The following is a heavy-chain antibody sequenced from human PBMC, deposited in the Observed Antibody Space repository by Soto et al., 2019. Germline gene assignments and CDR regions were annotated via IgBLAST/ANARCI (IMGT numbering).Heavy chain of an antibody. CDR3: AKGTSYYDSSGFDY. CDR2: ISGSGGST. J-gene: IGHJ4*02. D-gene: IGHD3-22*01. Sequence: EVQLLESGGDLLQPGGSLRLSCAASGFTFSNYAMTWVRQAPGKGLEWVSVISGSGGSTYYADSVKGRFTISRDTSKNTWYLQMSNLRAEDTALYYCAKGTSYYDSSGFDYWGQGTLVTVSS. CDR1: GFTFSNYA. V-gene: IGHV3-23*01.